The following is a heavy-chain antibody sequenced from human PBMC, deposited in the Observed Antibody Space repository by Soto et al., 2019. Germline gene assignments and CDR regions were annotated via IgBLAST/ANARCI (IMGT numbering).Heavy chain of an antibody. CDR1: GFSFSSYA. V-gene: IGHV3-48*02. CDR3: ARDLSN. J-gene: IGHJ4*02. Sequence: DVLLVQSGGTLVQPGGSLRLSCAASGFSFSSYAMHWVRQAPGKGLEWISYINGASTTTFYADSVKGRFTVSRDNAENSVYLQMTSLRHEDTAVYYCARDLSNWGQGTLVTVSS. CDR2: INGASTTT.